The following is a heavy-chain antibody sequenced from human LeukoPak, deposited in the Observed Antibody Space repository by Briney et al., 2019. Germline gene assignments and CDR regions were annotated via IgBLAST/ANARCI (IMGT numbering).Heavy chain of an antibody. Sequence: SQTLSLTRVISGDSVSSNSAAWNWIRQSPSRGLEWLGRTYYRSKWYNDYAVSVKSRITINPDTSKSQFSLHLNSVTPEDTAVYYCAGYSYGVRPSWGQGTLVTVSS. J-gene: IGHJ5*02. CDR1: GDSVSSNSAA. CDR3: AGYSYGVRPS. CDR2: TYYRSKWYN. V-gene: IGHV6-1*01. D-gene: IGHD5-18*01.